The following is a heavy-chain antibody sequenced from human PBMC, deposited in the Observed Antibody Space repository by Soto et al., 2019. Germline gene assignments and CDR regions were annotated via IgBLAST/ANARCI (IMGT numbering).Heavy chain of an antibody. CDR1: GYTFTSYG. J-gene: IGHJ4*02. Sequence: ASVKVSCKASGYTFTSYGISWVRQAPGQGLEWMGWISAYNGNTNYAQKLQGRVTMTTDTSTSTAYMELRSLRSDDTAVYYCAREGKGDYYDFWSGYPRFDYWGQGTLVTVSS. D-gene: IGHD3-3*01. V-gene: IGHV1-18*01. CDR2: ISAYNGNT. CDR3: AREGKGDYYDFWSGYPRFDY.